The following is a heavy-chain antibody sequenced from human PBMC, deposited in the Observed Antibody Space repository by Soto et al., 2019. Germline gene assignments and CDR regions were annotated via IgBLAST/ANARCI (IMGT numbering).Heavy chain of an antibody. CDR2: TSDDEINK. Sequence: QVQLVESGGGVVQPGRSLRLSCAASGFAFSTYGMHWVRQAPGKGLEWVAVTSDDEINKYYADSVKGRFTISRDNSKNTLFLQMNSLRVEDTALYYSVKDRLQGYYYAMDVWGQGTTVTVSS. CDR1: GFAFSTYG. D-gene: IGHD6-25*01. CDR3: VKDRLQGYYYAMDV. J-gene: IGHJ6*02. V-gene: IGHV3-30*18.